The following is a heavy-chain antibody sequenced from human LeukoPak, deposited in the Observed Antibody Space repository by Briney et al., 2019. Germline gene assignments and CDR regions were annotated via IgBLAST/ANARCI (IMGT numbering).Heavy chain of an antibody. CDR1: GFTVSSNY. CDR2: IYSGGST. CDR3: ARDLCTTGLNYYHYYGMDV. J-gene: IGHJ6*02. V-gene: IGHV3-66*01. Sequence: PGGSLRLSCPASGFTVSSNYMSWVRQAPGKGLEWVSVIYSGGSTYYSDSVKGRFTISRDNSKNTLYLQMNSLRAEHTDVYYCARDLCTTGLNYYHYYGMDVWGQGTTVTVSS. D-gene: IGHD1-1*01.